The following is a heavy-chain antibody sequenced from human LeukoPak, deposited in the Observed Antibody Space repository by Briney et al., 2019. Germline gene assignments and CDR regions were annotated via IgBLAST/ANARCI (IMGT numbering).Heavy chain of an antibody. CDR1: GFTFSDYN. V-gene: IGHV3-11*01. J-gene: IGHJ6*03. CDR3: ARVLRYCSGGNCYSGGLGYMDV. Sequence: GGSLRLYCAASGFTFSDYNRRWIRQAPGKGLEWVSSISRSGSTKYYADSVKGRFTIARDNAENPLFLQRNSLRAEDTAVYYCARVLRYCSGGNCYSGGLGYMDVWGKGTTVTISS. D-gene: IGHD2-15*01. CDR2: ISRSGSTK.